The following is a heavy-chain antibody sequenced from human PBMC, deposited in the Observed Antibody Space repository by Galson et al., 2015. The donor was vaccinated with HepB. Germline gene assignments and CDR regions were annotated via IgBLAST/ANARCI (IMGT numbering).Heavy chain of an antibody. D-gene: IGHD6-13*01. J-gene: IGHJ5*02. V-gene: IGHV3-66*01. CDR1: GFTVSSNY. Sequence: SLRLSCAASGFTVSSNYMSWVRQAPGKGLEWVSVIYSGGSTYYADSVKGRFTISRDNSKNTLYLQMNSLRAEDTAVYYCARVGSSWYLRWFDPWGQGTLVTVSS. CDR3: ARVGSSWYLRWFDP. CDR2: IYSGGST.